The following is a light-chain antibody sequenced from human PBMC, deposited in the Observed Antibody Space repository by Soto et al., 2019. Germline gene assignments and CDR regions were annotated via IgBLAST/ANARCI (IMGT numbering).Light chain of an antibody. J-gene: IGLJ2*01. Sequence: QSVLTQPPSASGTPGQRVTISCSGSSSNIGSYTVYWYQQFPGTAPKLLIYGNNQRPSWVPDRFSGSKSGTSASLAISGLQSEDEADYYCAAWDDSLNGVVFGGGTKLTVL. CDR3: AAWDDSLNGVV. CDR1: SSNIGSYT. CDR2: GNN. V-gene: IGLV1-44*01.